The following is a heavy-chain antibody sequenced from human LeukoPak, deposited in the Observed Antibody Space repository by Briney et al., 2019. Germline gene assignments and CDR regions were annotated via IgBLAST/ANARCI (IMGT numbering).Heavy chain of an antibody. J-gene: IGHJ4*02. V-gene: IGHV3-30*18. CDR1: GFTFSMFG. Sequence: SLRLSCAASGFTFSMFGIHWVRQAPGKGLEWVAAISPDGKKDCYTESVRGRFTVSRDNSYNMIYLQMNSLRGEDSAVYYCAKINNYDDYWGQGTLVTVSS. CDR3: AKINNYDDY. CDR2: ISPDGKKD. D-gene: IGHD3-22*01.